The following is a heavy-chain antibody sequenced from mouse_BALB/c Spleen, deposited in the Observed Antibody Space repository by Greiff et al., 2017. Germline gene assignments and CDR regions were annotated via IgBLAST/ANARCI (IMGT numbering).Heavy chain of an antibody. CDR2: IWRGGST. Sequence: VQLKESGPGLVQPSQSLSITCTVSGFSLTSYGVHWVRQSPGKGLEWLGVIWRGGSTDYNAAFISRLSISKDNSKSQVFFKMNSLQANDTAIYYCARHAAYYFDYWGQGTTLTVSS. CDR3: ARHAAYYFDY. J-gene: IGHJ2*01. CDR1: GFSLTSYG. V-gene: IGHV2-2*02.